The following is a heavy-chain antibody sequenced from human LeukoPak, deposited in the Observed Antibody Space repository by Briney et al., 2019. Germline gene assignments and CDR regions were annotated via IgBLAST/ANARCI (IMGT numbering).Heavy chain of an antibody. CDR3: ARHVFDYYGSGSYFSYYYYYMDV. J-gene: IGHJ6*03. Sequence: SETLSLTCAVYGGSFSGYYWSWIRQPPGKGLEWIGEINHSGSTNYNPSLKSRVTISVDTSKNQFSLKLSSVTAADTAVYYCARHVFDYYGSGSYFSYYYYYMDVWGKGATVTISS. D-gene: IGHD3-10*01. CDR1: GGSFSGYY. V-gene: IGHV4-34*01. CDR2: INHSGST.